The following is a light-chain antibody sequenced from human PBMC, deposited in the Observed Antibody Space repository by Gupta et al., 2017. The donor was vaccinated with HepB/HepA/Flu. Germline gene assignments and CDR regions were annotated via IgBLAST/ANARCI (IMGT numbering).Light chain of an antibody. V-gene: IGKV3-11*01. Sequence: EIVLTQSAVTLSLSPGDRATLTCRARQSVGHYLAWYQEKLGQAPRLLIYDASRRSAGVTARFSGSGFGTHFSITISSLEPEDSEVYYCQQSSNWPPTYTFGQGTKLEIK. CDR3: QQSSNWPPTYT. CDR1: QSVGHY. J-gene: IGKJ2*01. CDR2: DAS.